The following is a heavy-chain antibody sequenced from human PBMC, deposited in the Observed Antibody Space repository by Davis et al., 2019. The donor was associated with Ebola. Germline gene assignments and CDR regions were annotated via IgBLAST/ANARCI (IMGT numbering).Heavy chain of an antibody. J-gene: IGHJ4*02. CDR3: AKDRQSYYYDSSGSHPFDY. D-gene: IGHD3-22*01. Sequence: GESLKISCSASGFTFSSYAMHWVRQAPGKGLEYVSAISSNGGSTYYADSVKGRFTISRDNSKNTLYPQMNSLRAEDTAVYYCAKDRQSYYYDSSGSHPFDYWGQGTLVTVSS. CDR2: ISSNGGST. CDR1: GFTFSSYA. V-gene: IGHV3-64*04.